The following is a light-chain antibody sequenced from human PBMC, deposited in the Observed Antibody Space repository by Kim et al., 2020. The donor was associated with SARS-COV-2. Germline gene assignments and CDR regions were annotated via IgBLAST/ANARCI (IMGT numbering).Light chain of an antibody. J-gene: IGKJ1*01. Sequence: ASVGDRVTITCRASQSISTWLAWYQQKPGKAPKLLIYKASSLESGVPSRFSGSGSGTEFTLTVSSLQPDDFATYYCQQYNSYPWTFGQGTKVDIK. CDR1: QSISTW. CDR3: QQYNSYPWT. V-gene: IGKV1-5*03. CDR2: KAS.